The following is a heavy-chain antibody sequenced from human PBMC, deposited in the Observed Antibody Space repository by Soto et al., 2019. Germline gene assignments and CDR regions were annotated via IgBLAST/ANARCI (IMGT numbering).Heavy chain of an antibody. CDR2: ISYDGSNK. CDR1: GFTFSSYA. CDR3: ARDRNYLVGAAPQPNFQFDY. J-gene: IGHJ4*02. Sequence: QVQLVESGGGVVQPGRSLRLSCAASGFTFSSYAMHWVRQAPGKGLEWVAVISYDGSNKYYADSVKGRFTISRDNSKNTLYLQMNSLRAEDTAVYYCARDRNYLVGAAPQPNFQFDYWGQGTLVTVSS. D-gene: IGHD1-26*01. V-gene: IGHV3-30-3*01.